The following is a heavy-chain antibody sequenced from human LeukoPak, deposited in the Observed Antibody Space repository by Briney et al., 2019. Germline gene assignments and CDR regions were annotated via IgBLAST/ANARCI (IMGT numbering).Heavy chain of an antibody. D-gene: IGHD4-17*01. V-gene: IGHV4-59*01. CDR1: GGSISSYY. CDR3: ARGNDYVFPYWFDP. J-gene: IGHJ5*02. CDR2: IYYSGST. Sequence: SETLSLTCTVSGGSISSYYWSWIRQPPGKGLEWIGYIYYSGSTNYNPSLKSRVTISVDTSKNQFSLKVSSVTAADTAVYYCARGNDYVFPYWFDPWGQGTLVTVSS.